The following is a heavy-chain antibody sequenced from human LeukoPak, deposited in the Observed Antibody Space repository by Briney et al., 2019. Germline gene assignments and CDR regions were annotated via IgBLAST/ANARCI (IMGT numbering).Heavy chain of an antibody. J-gene: IGHJ4*02. CDR2: ITPSGNST. V-gene: IGHV1-46*01. CDR3: AREGTVSFDY. Sequence: ASVRVSCKASGYTFTRYYIHWVRQAPGQGLEWMVIITPSGNSTSYAQKFQGRVTMTRDTSTSTVYMELSSLRSEDTAVYYCAREGTVSFDYWGQGTLVTASS. D-gene: IGHD3/OR15-3a*01. CDR1: GYTFTRYY.